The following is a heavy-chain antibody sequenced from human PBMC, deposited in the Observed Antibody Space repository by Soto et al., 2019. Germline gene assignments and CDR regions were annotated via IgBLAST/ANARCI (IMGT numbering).Heavy chain of an antibody. Sequence: PGGSLRLSCAASGFTFSSYGMHWVRQAPGKGLEWVAVISYDGSNKYYADSVKGRFTISRDNSKNTLYLQMNSLRAEDTAVYYCATEMATIFYYYYYGMDAWGQGTTVTVSS. CDR1: GFTFSSYG. D-gene: IGHD5-12*01. J-gene: IGHJ6*02. CDR2: ISYDGSNK. V-gene: IGHV3-30*03. CDR3: ATEMATIFYYYYYGMDA.